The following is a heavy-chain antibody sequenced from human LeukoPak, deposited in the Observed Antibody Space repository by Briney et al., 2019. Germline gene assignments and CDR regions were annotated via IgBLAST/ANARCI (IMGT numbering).Heavy chain of an antibody. V-gene: IGHV4-59*01. CDR2: IYYSGST. CDR3: ASLRREYDSSGYYYSLDY. D-gene: IGHD3-22*01. Sequence: SETLSLTCTVPGGSISSYYWSWIRQPPGKGLEWIGYIYYSGSTNYNPSLKSRVTISIDTSKNQFTLKLSSVTAADTAVYYCASLRREYDSSGYYYSLDYWGQGTLVTVSS. CDR1: GGSISSYY. J-gene: IGHJ4*02.